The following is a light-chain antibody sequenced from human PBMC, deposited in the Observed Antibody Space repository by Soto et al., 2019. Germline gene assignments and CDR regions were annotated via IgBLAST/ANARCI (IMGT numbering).Light chain of an antibody. Sequence: QSVLTQPRSVSGSPGQSVTISCTETSSDVGGYPFVSWYQQRPGKAPKLMIYDVSKPPSGVPDRFSGSKSGNTASLTISGLQAEDEADYYCCSYSGTCIFAVLFGGGTKLTVL. CDR3: CSYSGTCIFAVL. CDR2: DVS. V-gene: IGLV2-11*01. CDR1: SSDVGGYPF. J-gene: IGLJ2*01.